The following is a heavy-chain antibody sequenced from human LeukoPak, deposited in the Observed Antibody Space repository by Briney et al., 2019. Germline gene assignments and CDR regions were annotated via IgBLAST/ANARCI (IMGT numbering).Heavy chain of an antibody. CDR1: GFSFSDHY. CDR3: ARSYYYDSAIYSDFDY. Sequence: PGGSLRLSCAVSGFSFSDHYMAWVRQAPGKGLEWVGRSRNKANSYTTEYAASVKGRFTISRDDSKNSLYLQMNSLKTEDTAVYYCARSYYYDSAIYSDFDYWGQGTLVTVSS. V-gene: IGHV3-72*01. D-gene: IGHD3-10*01. CDR2: SRNKANSYTT. J-gene: IGHJ4*02.